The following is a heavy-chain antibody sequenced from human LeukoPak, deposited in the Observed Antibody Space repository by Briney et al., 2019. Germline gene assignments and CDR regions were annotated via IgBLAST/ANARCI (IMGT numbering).Heavy chain of an antibody. CDR1: GGTLTYDS. CDR3: ARDRKDGSQLLYYFDP. J-gene: IGHJ4*02. CDR2: IIVISGST. V-gene: IGHV1-69*13. D-gene: IGHD1-1*01. Sequence: AASVKVSCKASGGTLTYDSVSRVRQAPGQGLEWMGGIIVISGSTTYAQKFKGRVTIRADEATSTVFMKLNSLTVEDTGVYYCARDRKDGSQLLYYFDPWGQGTLISVSS.